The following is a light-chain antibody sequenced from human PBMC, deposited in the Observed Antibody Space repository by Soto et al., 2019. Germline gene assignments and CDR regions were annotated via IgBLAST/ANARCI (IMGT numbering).Light chain of an antibody. Sequence: EIVMTQSPATLSVSPGERAPLSCRASQCVSSNLAWYQQKPGQAPRLLIYGASTRATGFPARFSGSGSGTEFTLTISSLQSEDFAVYYCQQYNNWPPANTFGQGTKLEIK. CDR3: QQYNNWPPANT. CDR2: GAS. CDR1: QCVSSN. J-gene: IGKJ2*01. V-gene: IGKV3-15*01.